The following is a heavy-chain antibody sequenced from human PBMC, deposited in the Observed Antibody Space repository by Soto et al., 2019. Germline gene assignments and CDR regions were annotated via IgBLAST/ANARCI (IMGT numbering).Heavy chain of an antibody. CDR2: INHSGST. CDR3: ARDKADYYDSSGYYRTYYYYGMDV. V-gene: IGHV4-34*01. D-gene: IGHD3-22*01. CDR1: GGSFSGYY. Sequence: SETLSLTCAVYGGSFSGYYWSWIRQPPGKXLEWIGEINHSGSTNYNPSLKSRVTISVDTSKNQFSLKLSSVTAADTAVYYCARDKADYYDSSGYYRTYYYYGMDVWGQGTTVTVSS. J-gene: IGHJ6*02.